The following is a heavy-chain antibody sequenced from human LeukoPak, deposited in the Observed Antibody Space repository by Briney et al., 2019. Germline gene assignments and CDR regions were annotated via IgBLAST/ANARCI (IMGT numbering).Heavy chain of an antibody. Sequence: GGSLRLSCAASGFTFSNYAMSWVRQAPGKGLEWVSGISDSGGIYYVDSVKGRSTISRDNSKNMLHLEMNSLKVEDTAIYYCAKEIAAGGTPSFDFWGQGILVSVSS. J-gene: IGHJ4*02. V-gene: IGHV3-23*01. D-gene: IGHD6-13*01. CDR2: ISDSGGI. CDR1: GFTFSNYA. CDR3: AKEIAAGGTPSFDF.